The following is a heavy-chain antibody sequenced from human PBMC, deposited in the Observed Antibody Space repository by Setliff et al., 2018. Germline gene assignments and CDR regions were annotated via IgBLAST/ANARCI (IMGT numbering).Heavy chain of an antibody. CDR1: RFTFSNFW. Sequence: SCAASRFTFSNFWMAWVRQLPGKGLEWVANIKQDGSENHYVDSVKGRFTISRDTARNSLYLQMNSLRVEDTAVYYCARDRPTRASGAFDIWGQGTMVTVS. V-gene: IGHV3-7*01. J-gene: IGHJ3*02. CDR3: ARDRPTRASGAFDI. D-gene: IGHD1-26*01. CDR2: IKQDGSEN.